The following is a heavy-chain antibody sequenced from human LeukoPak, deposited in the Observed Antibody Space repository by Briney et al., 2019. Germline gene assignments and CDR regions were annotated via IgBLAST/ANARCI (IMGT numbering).Heavy chain of an antibody. CDR1: GGTFSSYA. D-gene: IGHD3-3*01. CDR2: IIPIFGTA. Sequence: GASVKVSCKASGGTFSSYAISWVRQAPGQGLEWMGGIIPIFGTANYAQKFQGRVTITADKSTSTAYVELSSLRSDDTRVYCWQRTFFAGASDIRDQGTMVT. J-gene: IGHJ3*02. V-gene: IGHV1-69*06. CDR3: QRTFFAGASDI.